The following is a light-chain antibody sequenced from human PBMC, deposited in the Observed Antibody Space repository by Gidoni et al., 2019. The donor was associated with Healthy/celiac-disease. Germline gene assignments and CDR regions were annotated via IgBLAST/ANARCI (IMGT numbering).Light chain of an antibody. CDR1: QGISSY. V-gene: IGKV1-9*01. CDR3: QQLNSYRLT. J-gene: IGKJ3*01. Sequence: IQFTQSPSSLSASVGDRVTITCRASQGISSYLAWYQQKPGKAPKLLIYAASTLQSGVPSRFSGSGSGTDFTLTIRSLQPEDVATYYCQQLNSYRLTFGPGTKVDIK. CDR2: AAS.